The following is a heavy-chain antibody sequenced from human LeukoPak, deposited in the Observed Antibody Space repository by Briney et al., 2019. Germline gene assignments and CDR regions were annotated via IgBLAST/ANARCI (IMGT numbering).Heavy chain of an antibody. CDR3: ARDKGATTAFDY. CDR2: IWYDGSNK. D-gene: IGHD4-11*01. Sequence: PGGSLRLSCAASGFTFSSYGMHWVRQAPGKGLEWVAVIWYDGSNKYYADSVKGRFTISRDNSKNTLYLQMNSLRAEDTAVYYCARDKGATTAFDYWGQGTLVTVSS. V-gene: IGHV3-33*01. CDR1: GFTFSSYG. J-gene: IGHJ4*02.